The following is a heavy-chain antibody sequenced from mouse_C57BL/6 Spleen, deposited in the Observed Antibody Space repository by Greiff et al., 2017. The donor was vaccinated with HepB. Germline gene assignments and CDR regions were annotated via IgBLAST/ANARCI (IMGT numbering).Heavy chain of an antibody. J-gene: IGHJ3*01. CDR2: ISYDGSN. D-gene: IGHD3-2*02. CDR1: GYSITSGYY. CDR3: ARASAQATSWFAY. Sequence: EVQLVESGPGLVKPSQSLSLTCSVTGYSITSGYYWNWIRQFPGNKLEWMGYISYDGSNNYNPSLKNRISITRDTSKNQFFLKLNSVTTEDTATYYCARASAQATSWFAYWGQGTLVTVSA. V-gene: IGHV3-6*01.